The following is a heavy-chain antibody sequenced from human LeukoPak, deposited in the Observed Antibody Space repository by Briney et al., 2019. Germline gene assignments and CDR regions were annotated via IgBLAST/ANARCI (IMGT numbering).Heavy chain of an antibody. CDR2: ISGSGGST. CDR3: AKDSFYGGNTDFDY. D-gene: IGHD4-17*01. Sequence: PGGSLRLSYAASGFTFSSYAMSWVRQAPGKGLEWVSAISGSGGSTYYADSVKGRFTISRDNSKNTLYLQMNSLRAEDTAVYYCAKDSFYGGNTDFDYWGQGTLVTVSS. V-gene: IGHV3-23*01. J-gene: IGHJ4*02. CDR1: GFTFSSYA.